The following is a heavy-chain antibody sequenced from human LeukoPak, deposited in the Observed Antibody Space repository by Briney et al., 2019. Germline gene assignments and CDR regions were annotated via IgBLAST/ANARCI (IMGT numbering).Heavy chain of an antibody. CDR3: ARVYLGVYYYGSSGYSHLDY. D-gene: IGHD3-22*01. V-gene: IGHV1-2*02. J-gene: IGHJ4*02. CDR1: GYTFTDYY. CDR2: INPNSGGT. Sequence: ASVKVSCQASGYTFTDYYMHWVRQAPGQGLEWMGWINPNSGGTNYAQNFQGRVTMTRDTSISTAYMELSRLRSDDTAVYYCARVYLGVYYYGSSGYSHLDYWGQGTLVTVSS.